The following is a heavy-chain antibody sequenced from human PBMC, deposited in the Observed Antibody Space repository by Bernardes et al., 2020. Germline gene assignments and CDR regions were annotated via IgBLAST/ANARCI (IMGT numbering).Heavy chain of an antibody. CDR2: IIPIFGTA. Sequence: SVKVSCKASGGTFSSYAISWVRQAPGQGLEWMGGIIPIFGTANYAQKFQGRVTITADESTSTAYMELSSLRSEDTAVYYCARWPRLAVAGGYFDYWGQGTLVTVSS. J-gene: IGHJ4*02. CDR1: GGTFSSYA. D-gene: IGHD6-19*01. CDR3: ARWPRLAVAGGYFDY. V-gene: IGHV1-69*13.